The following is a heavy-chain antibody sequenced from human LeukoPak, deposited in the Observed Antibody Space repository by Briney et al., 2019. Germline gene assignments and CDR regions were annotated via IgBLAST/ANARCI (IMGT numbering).Heavy chain of an antibody. CDR2: IYYSGST. J-gene: IGHJ6*03. D-gene: IGHD5-18*01. CDR3: AREGRYRYGYNEYHLYMDI. V-gene: IGHV4-39*07. CDR1: GGSISSSSYY. Sequence: ASETLSLTCTVSGGSISSSSYYWGWIRQPPGKGLEWIGSIYYSGSTYYNPSLKSRVTISVDTPKNQFSLKLSSVTAAETAVYYCAREGRYRYGYNEYHLYMDIWGKGTTVTVSS.